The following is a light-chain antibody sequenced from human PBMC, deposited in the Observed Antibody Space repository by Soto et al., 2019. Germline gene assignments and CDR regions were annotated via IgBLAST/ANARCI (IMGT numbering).Light chain of an antibody. V-gene: IGLV2-11*01. CDR1: SSDVGGYNY. Sequence: QSVLTQPRSVSGSPGQSVTISCTGTSSDVGGYNYVSWYQQHPGNAPKLMIYDVSKRPSGVPDRFSGSKSGNTASLTISGLPAEDEADYYCCSYAGSSLYVFGTGTKLTVL. CDR2: DVS. J-gene: IGLJ1*01. CDR3: CSYAGSSLYV.